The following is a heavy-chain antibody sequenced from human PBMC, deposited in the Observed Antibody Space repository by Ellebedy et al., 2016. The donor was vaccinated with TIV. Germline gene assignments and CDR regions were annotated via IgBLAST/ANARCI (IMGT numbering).Heavy chain of an antibody. J-gene: IGHJ4*02. CDR3: AESDGSSAWGTDY. CDR1: GGTFNAYA. Sequence: SVKVSXKASGGTFNAYAISWVRKASGQGLEWIGGIIPIFGTTNYAQKFQGRVTITADELTSTAVMELSSLRSEDTAVYYCAESDGSSAWGTDYWGQGTLVTVSS. D-gene: IGHD6-19*01. CDR2: IIPIFGTT. V-gene: IGHV1-69*13.